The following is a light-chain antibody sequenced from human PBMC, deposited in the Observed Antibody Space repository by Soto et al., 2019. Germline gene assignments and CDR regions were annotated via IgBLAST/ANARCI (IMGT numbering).Light chain of an antibody. CDR2: EVS. CDR1: SSDIGGYTY. J-gene: IGLJ1*01. V-gene: IGLV2-8*01. Sequence: QSALTQPPSASGSPGQSVTISCTGTSSDIGGYTYVSWYQHHPGKAPKLMIYEVSNRPSGVSDRFSGSKSGNTASLTVSGLQAEDEADYYCTSYAGSNSYVFGTGTKLTVL. CDR3: TSYAGSNSYV.